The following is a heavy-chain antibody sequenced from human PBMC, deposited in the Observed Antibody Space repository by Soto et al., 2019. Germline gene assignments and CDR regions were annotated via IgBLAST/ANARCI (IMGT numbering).Heavy chain of an antibody. Sequence: LSLSCAASGFTFSSYWMHWVRQAPGKGMVWVSRINSDGSSTSYADSVKGRFTISRDNAKNTLYLQMNSLRAEDTAVYYCARSEYYYDSSGYTNWGQGTLVTVSS. V-gene: IGHV3-74*01. CDR1: GFTFSSYW. J-gene: IGHJ4*02. CDR3: ARSEYYYDSSGYTN. CDR2: INSDGSST. D-gene: IGHD3-22*01.